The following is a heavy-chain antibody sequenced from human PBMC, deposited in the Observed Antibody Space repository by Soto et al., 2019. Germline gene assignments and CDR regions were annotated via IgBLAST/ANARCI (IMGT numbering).Heavy chain of an antibody. CDR2: IWYDGSNK. Sequence: QVQLVESGGGVVQPGRSLRLSCAASGFTFSSYGMHCVRQAPGKGLEWVAVIWYDGSNKYYADSVKGRFTISRDNSKNTLYLQMNSLRAEDTAVYYCAREYYDSSGFEYFQHWGQGTLVTVSS. D-gene: IGHD3-22*01. CDR3: AREYYDSSGFEYFQH. J-gene: IGHJ1*01. CDR1: GFTFSSYG. V-gene: IGHV3-33*01.